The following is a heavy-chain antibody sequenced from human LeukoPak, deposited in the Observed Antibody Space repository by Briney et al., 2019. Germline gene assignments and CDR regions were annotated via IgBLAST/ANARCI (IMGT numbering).Heavy chain of an antibody. CDR1: GFTVSSNS. CDR2: ISGSGGST. J-gene: IGHJ4*02. Sequence: GGSLRLSCAASGFTVSSNSMTWVRQAPGKGLEWVSAISGSGGSTYYADSVKGRFTISRDNSKNTLYLQMNSLRAEDTAVYYCAKDRKRPPFTIFGVVPTAFVLPNWGQGTLVTVSS. D-gene: IGHD3-3*01. V-gene: IGHV3-23*01. CDR3: AKDRKRPPFTIFGVVPTAFVLPN.